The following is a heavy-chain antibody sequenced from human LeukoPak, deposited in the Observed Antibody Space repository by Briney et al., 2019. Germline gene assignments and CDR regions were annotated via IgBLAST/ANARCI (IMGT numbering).Heavy chain of an antibody. CDR3: ARHILAAGRWNWFDP. J-gene: IGHJ5*02. CDR1: GGSISSYY. D-gene: IGHD6-13*01. Sequence: PSETLSLTCTVSGGSISSYYWSWIRQPPGKGLEWIGYIYYSGSTNYNPSLKSRVTISVDTSKNQFSLKLSSVTAADTAIYYCARHILAAGRWNWFDPWGQGTLVTVSS. CDR2: IYYSGST. V-gene: IGHV4-59*08.